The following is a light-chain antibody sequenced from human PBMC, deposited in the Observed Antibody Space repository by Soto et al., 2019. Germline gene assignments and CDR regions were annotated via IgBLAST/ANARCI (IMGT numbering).Light chain of an antibody. CDR1: QSVSTNY. CDR2: GAS. Sequence: ENVMTQSPGTLSLSPGERATLSCRASQSVSTNYVAWYQQKPGQAPRLLIYGASSRASAIPDRFRGSGSGTDFTLTIRRLEPEDFAVYYCQQYANSHGTFGQGTKVEMK. CDR3: QQYANSHGT. J-gene: IGKJ1*01. V-gene: IGKV3-20*01.